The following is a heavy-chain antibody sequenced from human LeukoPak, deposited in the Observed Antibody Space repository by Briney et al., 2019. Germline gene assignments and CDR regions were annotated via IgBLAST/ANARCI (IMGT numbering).Heavy chain of an antibody. Sequence: ASVKVSCKASGYTFTSYAMNWVRQAPGQGLEWMGWINPNSGGTNYAQNFQGRVTMTRDTSISTFYMELSRLRSDDTAVYYCARDFYYDNSGSFDYWGQGTLVTVSS. D-gene: IGHD3-22*01. J-gene: IGHJ4*02. CDR1: GYTFTSYA. V-gene: IGHV1-2*02. CDR2: INPNSGGT. CDR3: ARDFYYDNSGSFDY.